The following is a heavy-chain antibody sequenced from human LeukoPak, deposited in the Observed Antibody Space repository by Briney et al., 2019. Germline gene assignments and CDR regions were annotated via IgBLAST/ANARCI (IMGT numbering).Heavy chain of an antibody. J-gene: IGHJ4*02. CDR2: ISGSGGST. Sequence: GGSLRLSCAASGFTFSSYGMSWVRQAPEKGLEWVSAISGSGGSTYYADSVKGRFTISRDNSKNTLYLQMDSLRAEDTAVYYCAKDRSGMGYYFDFWGQGTLVTVSS. CDR3: AKDRSGMGYYFDF. D-gene: IGHD1-26*01. CDR1: GFTFSSYG. V-gene: IGHV3-23*01.